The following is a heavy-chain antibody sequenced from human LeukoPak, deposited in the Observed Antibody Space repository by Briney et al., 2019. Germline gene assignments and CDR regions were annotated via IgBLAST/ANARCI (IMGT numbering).Heavy chain of an antibody. Sequence: GGSLRLSCSASEFSFSRYAMHWVRQGPGKGLEHVSTITSNGASTYSADSAKGRFTISRDNSNNTLYLQLSSLSAEDTAVYYCVKGGYYDSSGFPEYFQDWGQGTLVSASS. CDR3: VKGGYYDSSGFPEYFQD. V-gene: IGHV3-64D*09. CDR2: ITSNGAST. D-gene: IGHD3-22*01. CDR1: EFSFSRYA. J-gene: IGHJ1*01.